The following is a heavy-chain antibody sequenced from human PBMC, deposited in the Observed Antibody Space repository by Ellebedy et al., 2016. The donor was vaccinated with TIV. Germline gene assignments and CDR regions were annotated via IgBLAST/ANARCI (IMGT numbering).Heavy chain of an antibody. V-gene: IGHV4-59*12. D-gene: IGHD5-24*01. CDR1: GGSISSYY. J-gene: IGHJ6*02. CDR2: IYYSGST. Sequence: MPSETLSLTCTVSGGSISSYYWSWIRQPPGKGLEWIGYIYYSGSTNYNPSLKSRVTISVDTSKNQFSLKLSSVTAADTAVYYCARAMRRRDGYNSHYYYGMDVWGQGTTVTVSS. CDR3: ARAMRRRDGYNSHYYYGMDV.